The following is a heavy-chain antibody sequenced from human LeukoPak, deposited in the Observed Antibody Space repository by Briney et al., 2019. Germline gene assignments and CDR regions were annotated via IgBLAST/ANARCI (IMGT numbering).Heavy chain of an antibody. V-gene: IGHV3-15*01. CDR1: GFTFSNAW. D-gene: IGHD6-13*01. CDR2: IKSKTDGGTT. Sequence: GSLRLSCAASGFTFSNAWMSWVRQAPGKGLEWVGRIKSKTDGGTTDYAAPVKGRFTISRDDSKNTLYLQMNSLKTEDTAVYYCTTARPWYSSSWYDYWGQGTLVTVSS. CDR3: TTARPWYSSSWYDY. J-gene: IGHJ4*02.